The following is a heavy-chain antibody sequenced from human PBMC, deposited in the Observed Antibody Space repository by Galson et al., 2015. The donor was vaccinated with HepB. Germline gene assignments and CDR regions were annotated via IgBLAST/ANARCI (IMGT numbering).Heavy chain of an antibody. D-gene: IGHD2-8*01. Sequence: SVKVSCKASGYTFTSYYMHWVRQAPGQGLEWMGIINPSGGSTSYAQKFQGRVTMTRDTSTSTVYMELSSLRSGDTAVYYCAISLGYCTNGVCPWGQGTLVTVSS. CDR2: INPSGGST. CDR1: GYTFTSYY. CDR3: AISLGYCTNGVCP. J-gene: IGHJ5*02. V-gene: IGHV1-46*01.